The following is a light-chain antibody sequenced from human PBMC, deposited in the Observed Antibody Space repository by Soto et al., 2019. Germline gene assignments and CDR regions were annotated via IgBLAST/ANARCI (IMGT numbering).Light chain of an antibody. CDR1: QSISSY. J-gene: IGKJ2*01. CDR3: QQSYSIPLT. Sequence: DLQMTQSPSSLSAFVGDRVTIACRASQSISSYLHWYQQKPGKAPKLLIYAASSLQSGVPSRFSGSGSGTDFTLTISSLQPEDFATYYCQQSYSIPLTFGQGTKLEIK. CDR2: AAS. V-gene: IGKV1-39*01.